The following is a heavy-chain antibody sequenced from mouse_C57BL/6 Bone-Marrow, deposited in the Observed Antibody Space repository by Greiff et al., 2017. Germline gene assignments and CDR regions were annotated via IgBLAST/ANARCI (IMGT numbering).Heavy chain of an antibody. J-gene: IGHJ1*03. Sequence: VQLQQSGAELARPGASVKLSCKASGYTFTSYGIRWVKQSTGQGLEWIGEIYPRSGNTYYNEKFKGKATLTADKSSSTAYMELRSLTSEDSAVYFCARWYYGSSWRYWYFDFWGTGTTVTVSS. V-gene: IGHV1-81*01. D-gene: IGHD1-1*01. CDR3: ARWYYGSSWRYWYFDF. CDR2: IYPRSGNT. CDR1: GYTFTSYG.